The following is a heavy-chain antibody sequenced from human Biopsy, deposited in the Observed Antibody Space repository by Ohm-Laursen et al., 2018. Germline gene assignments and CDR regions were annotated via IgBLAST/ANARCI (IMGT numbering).Heavy chain of an antibody. V-gene: IGHV3-9*01. CDR3: VKDKDFRDAFDI. D-gene: IGHD3-3*01. J-gene: IGHJ3*02. Sequence: SRSLSCAASGFGFADYGMHWVRQAPGKGLERVSSISWQSATRNYADSVKGRFAISRDNAKKSLYLEVDSLRDEDTALYYCVKDKDFRDAFDIWGQGTMVTVSS. CDR1: GFGFADYG. CDR2: ISWQSATR.